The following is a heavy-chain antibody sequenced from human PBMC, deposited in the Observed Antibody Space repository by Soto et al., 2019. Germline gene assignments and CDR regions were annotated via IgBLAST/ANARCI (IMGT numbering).Heavy chain of an antibody. J-gene: IGHJ6*02. Sequence: QVQLVESGGGVVQPGRSLRLSCAASGFTFSSYGMHWVRQAPGKGLEWVAVISYDGSNKYYADSVKGRFTISRDNSKNTLYLQMNSLRAEDTAVYYCAKDRAIVGVVTTYGMDVWGQGTTVTVSS. V-gene: IGHV3-30*18. CDR2: ISYDGSNK. CDR3: AKDRAIVGVVTTYGMDV. D-gene: IGHD3-3*01. CDR1: GFTFSSYG.